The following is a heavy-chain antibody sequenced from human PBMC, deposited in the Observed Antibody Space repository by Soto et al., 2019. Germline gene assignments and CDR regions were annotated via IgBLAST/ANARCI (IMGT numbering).Heavy chain of an antibody. D-gene: IGHD3-3*01. CDR2: ISYDGSNK. CDR3: AKGEWLCPSR. J-gene: IGHJ4*02. CDR1: GFTFSSYG. Sequence: GGSLRLSCAASGFTFSSYGMHWVRQAPGKGLEWVAVISYDGSNKYYADSVKGRFTISRDNSKNTLYLQMNSLRAEDTAVYYCAKGEWLCPSRWGQGTLVTVSS. V-gene: IGHV3-30*18.